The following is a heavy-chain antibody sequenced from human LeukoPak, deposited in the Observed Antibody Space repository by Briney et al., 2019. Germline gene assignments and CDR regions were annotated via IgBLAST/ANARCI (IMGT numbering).Heavy chain of an antibody. Sequence: PSETLSLTCTVSGGSISSGSYYWSWIRQPAGKGLEWIARIYTSGSTNYNPSLKSRVTISVDTSKNQFSLKLSSVTAADTAVYYCARSHCSSTSCPGWFDPWGQGTLVTVSS. CDR2: IYTSGST. D-gene: IGHD2-2*01. CDR1: GGSISSGSYY. J-gene: IGHJ5*02. CDR3: ARSHCSSTSCPGWFDP. V-gene: IGHV4-61*02.